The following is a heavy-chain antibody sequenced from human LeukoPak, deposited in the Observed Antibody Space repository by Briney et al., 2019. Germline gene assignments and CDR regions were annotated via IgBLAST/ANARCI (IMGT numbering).Heavy chain of an antibody. Sequence: PSETLSLTCAVYGGSFSGYYWSWIRQAPGKGLEWVSSITSSSIYIYYADSMKGRFTISRDNAKNSLYPQMNSLRAEDTAVYYCARDRRGYYDSSGASANYWGQGTLVTVSS. CDR1: GGSFSGYY. CDR2: ITSSSIYI. CDR3: ARDRRGYYDSSGASANY. J-gene: IGHJ4*02. D-gene: IGHD3-22*01. V-gene: IGHV3-21*01.